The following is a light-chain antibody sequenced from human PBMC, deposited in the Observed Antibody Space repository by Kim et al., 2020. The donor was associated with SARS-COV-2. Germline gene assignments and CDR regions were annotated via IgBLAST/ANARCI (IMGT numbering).Light chain of an antibody. J-gene: IGKJ4*01. CDR2: WAS. Sequence: DIVMTQSPDSLAVSLGERATINCKSSQSVLSSSNNYDYLAWYQQKPGQPPKLLIYWASTRESGVPDRFSGSGSGTDFTLTISSLQAEDVAVYYCQQYYTTPPPTFGGGTKVDIK. V-gene: IGKV4-1*01. CDR3: QQYYTTPPPT. CDR1: QSVLSSSNNYDY.